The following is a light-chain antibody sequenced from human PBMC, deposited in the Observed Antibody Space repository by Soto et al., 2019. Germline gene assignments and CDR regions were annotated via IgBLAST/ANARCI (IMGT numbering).Light chain of an antibody. CDR2: GAS. CDR1: QSVSSN. Sequence: EIVMTQSPATLSVSPGERDTLACRASQSVSSNLAWYQQKTGQAPRLLIYGASTRATGIPARFSGSGSGTEFPRTISSLQSEDFAVYYCQQYNNWPRAFGQGAKVEIK. J-gene: IGKJ1*01. CDR3: QQYNNWPRA. V-gene: IGKV3-15*01.